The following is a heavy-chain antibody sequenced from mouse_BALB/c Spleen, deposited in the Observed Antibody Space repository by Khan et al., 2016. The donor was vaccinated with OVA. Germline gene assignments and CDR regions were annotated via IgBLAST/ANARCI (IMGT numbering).Heavy chain of an antibody. J-gene: IGHJ3*01. CDR2: MIYSGNP. D-gene: IGHD2-14*01. CDR3: ARSTYRYAFAY. Sequence: EVQLQESGPSLVKPSQTLSLTCSVTGDSITSGYWSWIRKFPGIKLEYMGYMIYSGNPSYNPSLKSRISITRHTSKNQYYLQLNSVTTEDTATYYCARSTYRYAFAYWGQGTLVTVTA. V-gene: IGHV3-8*02. CDR1: GDSITSGY.